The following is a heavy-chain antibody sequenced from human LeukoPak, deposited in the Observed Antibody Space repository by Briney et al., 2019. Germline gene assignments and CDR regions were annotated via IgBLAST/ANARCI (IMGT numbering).Heavy chain of an antibody. CDR3: ARDAVPRDYCDTVNAYEL. CDR2: IHHEGRT. J-gene: IGHJ3*01. CDR1: SGFLSGFY. Sequence: SESLSLTCALSSGFLSGFYGRWVRHSPDKVREWMGDIHHEGRTKFKRSFKGRVPIFLKQPKNEDSLRLGPEPPADTALYFCARDAVPRDYCDTVNAYELWGQGTMVTVAP. V-gene: IGHV4-34*01. D-gene: IGHD4-17*01.